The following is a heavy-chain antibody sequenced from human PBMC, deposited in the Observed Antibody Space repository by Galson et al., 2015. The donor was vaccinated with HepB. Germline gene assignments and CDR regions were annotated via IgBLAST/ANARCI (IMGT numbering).Heavy chain of an antibody. CDR3: ARGVAGAPSLYYGMDV. J-gene: IGHJ6*02. Sequence: SVKVSCKASGGTLTSFAITWVRQPPGQGLEWMGVIIPIFATRNYAQNFQGRVSITADESTNTAYMELSSLKFEDTAVYFCARGVAGAPSLYYGMDVWGQGTTVTVSS. D-gene: IGHD3-16*02. CDR2: IIPIFATR. V-gene: IGHV1-69*13. CDR1: GGTLTSFA.